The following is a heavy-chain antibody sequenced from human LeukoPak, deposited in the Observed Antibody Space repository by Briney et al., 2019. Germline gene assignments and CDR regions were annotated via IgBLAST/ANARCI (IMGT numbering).Heavy chain of an antibody. D-gene: IGHD3-16*01. Sequence: GSLRLSCAASGFTFSSYEMNWVRQAPGKGLEWIGEINHSGSTNYNPSLKSRVTISVDTSKNQFSLKLSSVTAADTAVYYCARLRKLRLAYYYHYMDVWGKGTTVTISS. CDR1: GFTFSSYE. V-gene: IGHV4-34*01. CDR2: INHSGST. J-gene: IGHJ6*03. CDR3: ARLRKLRLAYYYHYMDV.